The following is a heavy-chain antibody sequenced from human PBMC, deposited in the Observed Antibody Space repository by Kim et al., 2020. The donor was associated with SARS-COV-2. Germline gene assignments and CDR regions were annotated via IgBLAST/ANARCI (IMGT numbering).Heavy chain of an antibody. J-gene: IGHJ4*02. CDR3: TRDDSTEAEVDS. CDR2: ITPSGIRK. CDR1: GFTFDTYD. D-gene: IGHD3-22*01. Sequence: GGSLRLSCVVSGFTFDTYDMNWVRQAPGKGLEWVAYITPSGIRKAHADSVEGRFSISRDNAKNSLYLQMNSLRAEDTAVYYCTRDDSTEAEVDSWGQGTL. V-gene: IGHV3-48*03.